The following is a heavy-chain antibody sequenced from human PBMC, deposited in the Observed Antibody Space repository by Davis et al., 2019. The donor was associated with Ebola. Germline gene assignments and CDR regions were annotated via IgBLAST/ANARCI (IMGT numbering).Heavy chain of an antibody. CDR1: GYTFTSNG. CDR3: TSGSYAGGEDY. CDR2: INPSGGST. D-gene: IGHD1-26*01. V-gene: IGHV1-46*01. J-gene: IGHJ4*02. Sequence: ASVKVSCKASGYTFTSNGISWVRQAPGQGLEWMGIINPSGGSTSYAQKFQGRVTMTRDTSTSTVYMELSSLRSEDTAVYYCTSGSYAGGEDYWGQGTLVTVSS.